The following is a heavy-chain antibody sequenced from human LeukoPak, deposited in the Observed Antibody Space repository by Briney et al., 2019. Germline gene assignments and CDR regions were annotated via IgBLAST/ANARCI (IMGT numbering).Heavy chain of an antibody. Sequence: SVKVSCKASGGTFSSYAISWVRQAPGQGLEWMGGIIPIFGTANYAQKFQGRVTITTDESTSTAYMELSSLRSEDTAVYYCARVAQVGATTWFDPWGQGTLDTVSS. V-gene: IGHV1-69*05. CDR1: GGTFSSYA. CDR3: ARVAQVGATTWFDP. D-gene: IGHD1-26*01. J-gene: IGHJ5*02. CDR2: IIPIFGTA.